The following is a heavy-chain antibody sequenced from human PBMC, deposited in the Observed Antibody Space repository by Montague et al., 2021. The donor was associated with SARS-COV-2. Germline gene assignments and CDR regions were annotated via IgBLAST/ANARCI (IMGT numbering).Heavy chain of an antibody. CDR1: GDSITNTRYF. CDR2: IYHNGKT. D-gene: IGHD3-3*01. Sequence: SETLSLTCNVSGDSITNTRYFWGWIRQPPGKALEWIGSIYHNGKTYYNPALERRALMSIDTSKNQFSLRLSSVIASDTAVYYCAVEVEYFFDSWGQGTLVTVSS. V-gene: IGHV4-39*01. J-gene: IGHJ4*02. CDR3: AVEVEYFFDS.